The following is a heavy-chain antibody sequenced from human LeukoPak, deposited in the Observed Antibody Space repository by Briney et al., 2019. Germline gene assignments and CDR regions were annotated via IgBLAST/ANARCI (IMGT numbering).Heavy chain of an antibody. Sequence: SKTLSLTCAVYGGSFSGYYWSWIRQPPGKGLEWIGYIYHTGSTYYNPSLKSRVTISVDTSKNQFSLRLSSVTAADTAVYYCARLQYCSGTSCYWFDPWGQGTLVTVSS. CDR1: GGSFSGYY. CDR3: ARLQYCSGTSCYWFDP. V-gene: IGHV4-34*01. J-gene: IGHJ5*02. CDR2: IYHTGST. D-gene: IGHD2-2*01.